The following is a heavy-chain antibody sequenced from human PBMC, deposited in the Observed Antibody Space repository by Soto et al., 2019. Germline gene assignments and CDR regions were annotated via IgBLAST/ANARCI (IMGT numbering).Heavy chain of an antibody. D-gene: IGHD3-22*01. V-gene: IGHV3-30-3*01. Sequence: QVQLVESGGGVVQPGRSLRLSCAVSGFTFSHYGMHWVRQAPGKGLEWVAVILHDGSNKYYGDSVKGRFTISRDNSNNTLYLQMNTMRAEDTAVYYCARDRDSSGYYDDYWGQGTLVTVSS. CDR2: ILHDGSNK. CDR1: GFTFSHYG. J-gene: IGHJ4*02. CDR3: ARDRDSSGYYDDY.